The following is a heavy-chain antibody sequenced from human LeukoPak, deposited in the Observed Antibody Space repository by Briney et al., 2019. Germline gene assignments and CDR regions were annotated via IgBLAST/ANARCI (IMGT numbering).Heavy chain of an antibody. J-gene: IGHJ5*02. D-gene: IGHD3-3*01. V-gene: IGHV1-24*01. CDR2: FDPEDGET. Sequence: ASVKVSRKFSGYTLTDLCIHLVREAPGKGLEWVGGFDPEDGETIYAQKFQGRVTMTEDTSTDTAYMELSSLRSEDTAVYYCATHPSPLRFLEWLTTWGQGTLVTVSS. CDR1: GYTLTDLC. CDR3: ATHPSPLRFLEWLTT.